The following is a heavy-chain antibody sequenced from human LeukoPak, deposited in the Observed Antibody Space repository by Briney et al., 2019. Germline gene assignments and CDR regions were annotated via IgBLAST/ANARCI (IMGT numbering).Heavy chain of an antibody. V-gene: IGHV3-23*01. CDR2: ISGSGGST. CDR1: GFVFSRYA. Sequence: GGSLRLSCAASGFVFSRYAMSWVRQAPGKGLEWVSGISGSGGSTHYADSVKGRFAISRDNSKNTLSLQMNSLRAEDTAVYYCVKENGYDKPYSFDSWGQGTLVTVSS. J-gene: IGHJ4*02. D-gene: IGHD5-12*01. CDR3: VKENGYDKPYSFDS.